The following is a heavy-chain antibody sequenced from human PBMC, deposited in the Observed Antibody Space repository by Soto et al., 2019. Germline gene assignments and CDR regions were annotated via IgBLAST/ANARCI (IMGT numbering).Heavy chain of an antibody. Sequence: PSETLSLTCDVSGNSISSGSYWGWIRQPPGKGLEWIGTTDHSGNAYYNPSLKSRVTISIDPSKSQFSLKVLSVTAADTAVYYFGSAQLGFYSSSWTKGFYFDFWGQGTLVTVSS. CDR1: GNSISSGSY. CDR2: TDHSGNA. CDR3: GSAQLGFYSSSWTKGFYFDF. J-gene: IGHJ4*02. D-gene: IGHD6-6*01. V-gene: IGHV4-38-2*01.